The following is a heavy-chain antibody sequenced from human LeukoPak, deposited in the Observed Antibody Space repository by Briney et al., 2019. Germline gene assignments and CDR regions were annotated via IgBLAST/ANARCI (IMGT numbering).Heavy chain of an antibody. CDR3: ARRPYCSGGSCYPTYFDY. CDR1: GFTFSSYW. V-gene: IGHV3-7*01. CDR2: IKQDGSEK. J-gene: IGHJ4*02. D-gene: IGHD2-15*01. Sequence: GGSLRLSCAASGFTFSSYWMSWVRQAPGKGLEWVANIKQDGSEKYYVDSVQGRFTISRDNAKNSLYLQMNSLRAEDTAVYYCARRPYCSGGSCYPTYFDYWGQGTLVTVSS.